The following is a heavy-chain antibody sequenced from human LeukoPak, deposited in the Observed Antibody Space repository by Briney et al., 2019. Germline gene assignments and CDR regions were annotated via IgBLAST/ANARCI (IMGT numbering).Heavy chain of an antibody. CDR3: SKPAVAGTHYYYYDMDV. V-gene: IGHV3-30*18. Sequence: GGSLRLSCAASGFNFGSYGMHWVRQAPGKGLEWVAVISYDGSHEYYADSVKGRFTISRDSSRNTLYLQMDSLRPEDTAMYYCSKPAVAGTHYYYYDMDVWGQGTTVTVSS. CDR1: GFNFGSYG. CDR2: ISYDGSHE. J-gene: IGHJ6*02. D-gene: IGHD6-19*01.